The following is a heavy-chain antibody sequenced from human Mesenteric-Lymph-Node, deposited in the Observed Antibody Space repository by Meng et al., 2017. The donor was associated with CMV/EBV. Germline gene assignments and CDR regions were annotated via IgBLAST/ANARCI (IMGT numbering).Heavy chain of an antibody. CDR2: ITTSSSFI. J-gene: IGHJ4*02. V-gene: IGHV3-21*01. D-gene: IGHD3-10*01. CDR1: GFTFRTYT. Sequence: GESLRLSCAASGFTFRTYTMNWVRQAPGKGLEWVSSITTSSSFIYYAGSVKGRFTVSRDNAKNSLYLQMNSLRAEDTAVYYCAREFGFWGLGTLVTVSS. CDR3: AREFGF.